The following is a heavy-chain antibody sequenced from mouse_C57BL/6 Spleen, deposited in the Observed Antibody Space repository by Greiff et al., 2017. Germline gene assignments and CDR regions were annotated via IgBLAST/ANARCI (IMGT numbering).Heavy chain of an antibody. V-gene: IGHV1-64*01. CDR1: GYTFTSYW. CDR3: ANDGYYFDY. J-gene: IGHJ2*01. D-gene: IGHD2-3*01. CDR2: IHPNSGST. Sequence: QVHVKQPGAELVKPGASVKLSCKASGYTFTSYWMHWVKQRPGQGLEWIGMIHPNSGSTNYNEKFKSKATLTVDKSSSTAYMQLSSLTSEDSAVYYCANDGYYFDYWGQGTTLTVSS.